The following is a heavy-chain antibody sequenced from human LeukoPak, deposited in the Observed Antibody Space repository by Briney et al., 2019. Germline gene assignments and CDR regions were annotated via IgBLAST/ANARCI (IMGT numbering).Heavy chain of an antibody. CDR3: AKHFCTGLDCSLFDS. V-gene: IGHV3-23*01. CDR1: GFTFSSYA. J-gene: IGHJ4*02. Sequence: GGSLRLSCAASGFTFSSYAMSWVRQAPGKGLEWVSSISGSGNRTYYADSVKGRFTISRDNSKNTLFLQMNSLRPEDTALYYCAKHFCTGLDCSLFDSWGQGTLVTVSS. D-gene: IGHD3/OR15-3a*01. CDR2: ISGSGNRT.